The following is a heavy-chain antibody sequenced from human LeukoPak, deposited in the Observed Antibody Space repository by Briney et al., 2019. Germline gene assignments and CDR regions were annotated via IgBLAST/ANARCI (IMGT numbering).Heavy chain of an antibody. Sequence: SETLSLTCTVSGASLSSYYWSWVRQPAGKGLEWIGRIYTTVSIDYNPSLRSRVTLSVDTSKNQFSLKLSSVTAADTAVYYCARGPPPDFGYWGQGTLVTVSS. CDR1: GASLSSYY. CDR3: ARGPPPDFGY. J-gene: IGHJ4*02. V-gene: IGHV4-4*07. CDR2: IYTTVSI.